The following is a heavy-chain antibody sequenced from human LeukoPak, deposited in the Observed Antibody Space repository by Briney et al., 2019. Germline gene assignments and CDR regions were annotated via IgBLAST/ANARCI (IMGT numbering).Heavy chain of an antibody. CDR1: GYSISSGYY. CDR3: ARLRFGELLG. J-gene: IGHJ4*02. D-gene: IGHD3-10*01. V-gene: IGHV4-38-2*01. CDR2: IYHSGST. Sequence: SETLSLTCAVSGYSISSGYYWGWIRQPPGKGLEWIGSIYHSGSTYYNPSLKSRVTISVDTSKNQFSLKLSSVTVADTAVYYCARLRFGELLGWGQGTLVTVSS.